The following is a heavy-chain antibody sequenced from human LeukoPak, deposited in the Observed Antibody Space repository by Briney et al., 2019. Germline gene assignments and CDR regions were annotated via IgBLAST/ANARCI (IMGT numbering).Heavy chain of an antibody. CDR3: ARIRLAAASRVDP. V-gene: IGHV4-39*07. D-gene: IGHD6-13*01. CDR2: IYYSGST. Sequence: SETLSLTCTVSGGSISSSSYYWGWIRQPPGKGLEWIGSIYYSGSTYYNPSLKSRVTISVDTSKNRFSLKLSSVTAADTAVYYCARIRLAAASRVDPWGQGTLVTVSS. CDR1: GGSISSSSYY. J-gene: IGHJ5*02.